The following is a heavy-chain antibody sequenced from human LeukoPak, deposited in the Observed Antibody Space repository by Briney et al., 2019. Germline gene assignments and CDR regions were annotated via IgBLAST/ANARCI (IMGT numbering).Heavy chain of an antibody. J-gene: IGHJ6*03. CDR3: ARTYCGGDCRGYYYHYYMDA. CDR1: GGSISSYY. V-gene: IGHV4-59*08. D-gene: IGHD2-21*02. CDR2: IYYSGYT. Sequence: PSETLSLTCTVSGGSISSYYWSWIRQPPGRGLEWIGYIYYSGYTNYNPSLKSRVTISVDRSKNQFSLKLSSVTAADTAVYYCARTYCGGDCRGYYYHYYMDAWGKGTTVTISS.